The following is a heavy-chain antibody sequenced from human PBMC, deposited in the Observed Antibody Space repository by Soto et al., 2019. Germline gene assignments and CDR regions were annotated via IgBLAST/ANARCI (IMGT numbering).Heavy chain of an antibody. CDR3: ARHGRKGGYDWHFIDY. Sequence: QLQLQESGPGLVKPSETLALTCTVSGGSISSGSYYWGWIRQPPGKGLEWIGSIYDSGSTYQNPSLRSRVRIAVDTSKNQFSRKLSSVTAADTAVYYCARHGRKGGYDWHFIDYWGQGTLVTVSS. CDR1: GGSISSGSYY. D-gene: IGHD5-12*01. V-gene: IGHV4-39*01. J-gene: IGHJ4*02. CDR2: IYDSGST.